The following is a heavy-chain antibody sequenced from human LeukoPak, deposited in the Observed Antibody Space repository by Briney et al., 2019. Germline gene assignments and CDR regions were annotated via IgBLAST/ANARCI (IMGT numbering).Heavy chain of an antibody. CDR3: AREEYTSGWYVGYFDD. Sequence: PGGSLRLSCVACGFTFSSYGMHWVRQAPGKGGEGVAVIRYEGSKKYYGDSVKGRFTISRDNSKNTVYLQMNSLRAEDTAVYSCAREEYTSGWYVGYFDDWGQGTLATVSS. CDR1: GFTFSSYG. D-gene: IGHD6-19*01. V-gene: IGHV3-33*01. CDR2: IRYEGSKK. J-gene: IGHJ4*02.